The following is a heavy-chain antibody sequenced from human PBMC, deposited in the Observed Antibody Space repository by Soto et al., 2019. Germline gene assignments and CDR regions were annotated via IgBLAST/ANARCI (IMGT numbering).Heavy chain of an antibody. CDR1: GGSFNSFA. J-gene: IGHJ6*02. V-gene: IGHV1-69*13. D-gene: IGHD2-21*02. CDR2: IIPIFGAA. Sequence: AASVKVSCKASGGSFNSFAISWVRQAPGQGLEWMGGIIPIFGAASYGQRIQGRVTITADESTSTAFMELSSLRSEDTAVYYCATPGECGGDCYVYRMDVWGRGTTVTVSS. CDR3: ATPGECGGDCYVYRMDV.